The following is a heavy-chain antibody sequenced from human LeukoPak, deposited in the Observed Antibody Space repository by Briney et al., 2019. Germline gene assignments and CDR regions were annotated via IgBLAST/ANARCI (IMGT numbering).Heavy chain of an antibody. J-gene: IGHJ4*02. V-gene: IGHV1-2*02. CDR1: GGTFSSYA. CDR2: INPNSGGT. D-gene: IGHD2-21*02. CDR3: ARDSMEVTAIASARGY. Sequence: GASVKVSCKASGGTFSSYAISWVRQAPGQGLEWMGWINPNSGGTNYAQKFQGRVTMTRDTSISTAYMELSRLRSDDTAVYYCARDSMEVTAIASARGYWGQGTLVTVSS.